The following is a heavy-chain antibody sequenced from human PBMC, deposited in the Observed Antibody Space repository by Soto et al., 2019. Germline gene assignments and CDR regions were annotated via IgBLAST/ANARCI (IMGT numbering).Heavy chain of an antibody. Sequence: PSETLSLTCTVSGGSVSSDTYYWSWIRQPPGKGLEWIGYIYYSGSTNYNPSLKSRVSISVDTSKNQFSLKLSSVTAADTAVYYCARASRDGYNLDWYGMDVWGQGTTVTVSS. CDR3: ARASRDGYNLDWYGMDV. CDR2: IYYSGST. CDR1: GGSVSSDTYY. J-gene: IGHJ6*02. D-gene: IGHD3-9*01. V-gene: IGHV4-61*01.